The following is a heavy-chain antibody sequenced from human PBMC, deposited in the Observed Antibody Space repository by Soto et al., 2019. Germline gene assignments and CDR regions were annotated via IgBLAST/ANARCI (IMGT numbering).Heavy chain of an antibody. Sequence: PSETLSLTCTVSGASITTRYWSWIRQPPGKGLEWIGYIYNTEDNCNPSLMSRASMSLDTSKNLFSLRLRCVTAADTAVYYCAGGDHWRLVDYWGRGNLVTVSS. J-gene: IGHJ4*02. CDR2: IYNTED. D-gene: IGHD3-16*01. CDR3: AGGDHWRLVDY. CDR1: GASITTRY. V-gene: IGHV4-59*11.